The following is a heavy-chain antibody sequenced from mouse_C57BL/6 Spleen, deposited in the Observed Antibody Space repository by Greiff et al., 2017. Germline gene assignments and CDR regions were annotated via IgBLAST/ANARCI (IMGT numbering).Heavy chain of an antibody. D-gene: IGHD1-1*01. CDR1: GFTFSDYY. V-gene: IGHV5-16*01. CDR2: INYDGSST. Sequence: EVQLVESEGGLVQPGSSMKLSCTASGFTFSDYYMAWVRQVPEKGLEWVANINYDGSSTYYLDSLKSRFIISRDNAKNILYLQMRSLKSEDTATYYCARDRGYGSSYGYFDVWGTGTTVTVSS. CDR3: ARDRGYGSSYGYFDV. J-gene: IGHJ1*03.